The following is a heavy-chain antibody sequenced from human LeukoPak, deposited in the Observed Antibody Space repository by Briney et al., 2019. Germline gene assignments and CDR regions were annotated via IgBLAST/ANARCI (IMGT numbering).Heavy chain of an antibody. CDR2: ISSSSSYI. Sequence: GGSLRLSCAASGFTFSSYGMHWVRQAPGKGLEWVSSISSSSSYIYYADSVKGRFTISRDNAKNSLYLQMNSLRAEDTAVYYCASGYCSGGSCYSDYWGQGTLVTVSS. CDR1: GFTFSSYG. J-gene: IGHJ4*02. CDR3: ASGYCSGGSCYSDY. V-gene: IGHV3-21*01. D-gene: IGHD2-15*01.